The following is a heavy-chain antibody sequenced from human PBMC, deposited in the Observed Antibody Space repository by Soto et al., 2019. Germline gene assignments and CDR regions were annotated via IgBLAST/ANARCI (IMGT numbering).Heavy chain of an antibody. CDR1: GYYFPSYW. Sequence: GLPLKISWKGSGYYFPSYWIVWVRQKHGKGVESMGIFFPGGSDTLYGPSFQGQVTISADRSISTAYLHLCMLEPSDTAMYYCARQGNGAEGFEYRAEGTLVTASS. CDR2: FFPGGSDT. D-gene: IGHD4-17*01. CDR3: ARQGNGAEGFEY. J-gene: IGHJ4*02. V-gene: IGHV5-51*01.